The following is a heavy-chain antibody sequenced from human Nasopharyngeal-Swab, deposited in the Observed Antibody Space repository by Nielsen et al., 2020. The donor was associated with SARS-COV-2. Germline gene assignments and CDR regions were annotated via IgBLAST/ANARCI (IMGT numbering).Heavy chain of an antibody. CDR3: ARQIWLRFSWFDP. V-gene: IGHV4-39*01. J-gene: IGHJ5*02. CDR2: IYYSGST. D-gene: IGHD5-12*01. Sequence: SETLSLTCTVSGGSISSSSYYWGWIRQPPGKGLVWTGSIYYSGSTYYNPSLKSRVTISVDTSKNPFSLKLSSVTAADTAVYYCARQIWLRFSWFDPWGQGTLVTVSS. CDR1: GGSISSSSYY.